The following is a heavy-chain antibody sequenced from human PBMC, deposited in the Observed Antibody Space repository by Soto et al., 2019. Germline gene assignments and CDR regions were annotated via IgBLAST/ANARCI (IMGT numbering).Heavy chain of an antibody. Sequence: GGSLRLSCAASGFSFSDYYMSWIRQAPGKGLEWVSYISFSGTSIYYADSVKGRFTISRDNAKNSLYLQMNSLRVEDTAVYYCARYIEPGGLFFAYWAQGILVTSP. D-gene: IGHD6-13*01. CDR3: ARYIEPGGLFFAY. CDR1: GFSFSDYY. V-gene: IGHV3-11*01. J-gene: IGHJ4*02. CDR2: ISFSGTSI.